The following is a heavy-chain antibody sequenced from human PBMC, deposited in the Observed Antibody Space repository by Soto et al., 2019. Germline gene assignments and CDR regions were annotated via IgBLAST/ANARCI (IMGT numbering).Heavy chain of an antibody. CDR1: VRSMIPYR. V-gene: IGHV4-4*07. Sequence: PSETLSLTCNVSVRSMIPYRCSWIRQPAGKGLXWIXRVXXGXXXXXYXXLKRRVTISVHTSKSQFSLNLASVTAAETAVYYWARERDARHCYFDSCGQGTMVSV. CDR3: ARERDARHCYFDS. J-gene: IGHJ4*02. CDR2: VXXGXXX.